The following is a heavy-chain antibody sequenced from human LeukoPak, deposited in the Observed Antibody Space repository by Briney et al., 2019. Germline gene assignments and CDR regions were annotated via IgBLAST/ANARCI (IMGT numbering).Heavy chain of an antibody. D-gene: IGHD2-8*01. CDR3: ARDVYCINGVCYSAFDI. CDR1: GDSVSSDSYY. CDR2: IYYSVTT. Sequence: SETLSLTCTVSGDSVSSDSYYWSWIRQPPGKGLEWIGYIYYSVTTNYNPSLKSRVTISIDTSKNQFSLRLSSVTAADTAVYYCARDVYCINGVCYSAFDIWGQGTMVSVSS. V-gene: IGHV4-61*01. J-gene: IGHJ3*02.